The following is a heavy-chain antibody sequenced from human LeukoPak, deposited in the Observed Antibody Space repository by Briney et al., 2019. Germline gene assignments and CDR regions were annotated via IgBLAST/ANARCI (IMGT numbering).Heavy chain of an antibody. Sequence: ASVKVSCKASGYTFTRFYMHWVRQAPGQGLEWMGIINPNGGSATYAQNFQGRVTMTRDMSTSTVYMELSSLRSEDTAVYYCARDFVEMSTSTGYWGQGTLVTVSS. V-gene: IGHV1-46*01. J-gene: IGHJ4*02. CDR1: GYTFTRFY. CDR2: INPNGGSA. D-gene: IGHD5-24*01. CDR3: ARDFVEMSTSTGY.